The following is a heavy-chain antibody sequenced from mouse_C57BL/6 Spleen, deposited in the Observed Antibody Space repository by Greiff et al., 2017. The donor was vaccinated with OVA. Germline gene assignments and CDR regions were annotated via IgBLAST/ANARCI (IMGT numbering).Heavy chain of an antibody. J-gene: IGHJ3*01. CDR3: ARGHKSPAWFAY. CDR2: IYPGDGDT. Sequence: VQLQQSGPELVKPGASVKISCKASGYAFSSSWMNWVKQRPGKGLEWIGRIYPGDGDTNYNGKFKGKATLTADKSSSTAYMQLSSLTSEDSAVYFCARGHKSPAWFAYWGQGTLVTVSA. V-gene: IGHV1-82*01. CDR1: GYAFSSSW.